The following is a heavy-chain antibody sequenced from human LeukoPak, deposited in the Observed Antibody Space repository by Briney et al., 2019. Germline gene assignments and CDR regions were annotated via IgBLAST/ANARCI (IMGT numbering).Heavy chain of an antibody. Sequence: GGSLRLSCAASGFTVSNNYMNWIRQAPGKGLEWVSLIYSGGTTYYADSVKGRFTISRDHSKNTLYLQMNSLRAEDTAVYYCARGPWVQGVTSYYFDYWGQGTLVTVSS. J-gene: IGHJ4*02. CDR3: ARGPWVQGVTSYYFDY. V-gene: IGHV3-66*01. CDR1: GFTVSNNY. CDR2: IYSGGTT. D-gene: IGHD3-10*01.